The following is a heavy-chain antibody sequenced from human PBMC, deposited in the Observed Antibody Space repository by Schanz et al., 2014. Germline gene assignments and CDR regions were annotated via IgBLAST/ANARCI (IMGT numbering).Heavy chain of an antibody. J-gene: IGHJ6*02. CDR2: ISAFDDKT. V-gene: IGHV1-18*01. CDR1: GYTFNNHG. Sequence: QVQLVQSGAEVMKPGASATVSCKASGYTFNNHGISWVRQAPGQGLEWMGWISAFDDKTDYAQNFQGRLIMTTDTSTTTVYMELRGLRSDDTAVYYCARETTIITGGAFDVWGQGTSVTVSS. CDR3: ARETTIITGGAFDV. D-gene: IGHD3-9*01.